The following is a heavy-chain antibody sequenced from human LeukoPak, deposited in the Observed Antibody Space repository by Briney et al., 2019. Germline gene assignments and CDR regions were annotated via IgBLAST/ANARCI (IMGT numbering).Heavy chain of an antibody. V-gene: IGHV3-30*18. J-gene: IGHJ4*02. Sequence: HPGGSLRLSCAASGFTFSSYGMHWVRQAPGKGLEWVAVISYDGSNKYYADSVKGRFTISRDNSKNTLYLQMNSLRAEDTAVYYCANLGVEIADWGQGTLVTVSS. D-gene: IGHD3-16*01. CDR1: GFTFSSYG. CDR3: ANLGVEIAD. CDR2: ISYDGSNK.